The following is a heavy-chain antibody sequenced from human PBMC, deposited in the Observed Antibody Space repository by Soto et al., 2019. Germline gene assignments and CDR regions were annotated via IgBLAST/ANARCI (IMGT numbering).Heavy chain of an antibody. CDR2: ISSSSSTI. J-gene: IGHJ4*02. Sequence: EVQLVESGGGLVQPGGSLRLSCAASGFTFSSYSMNWVRQAPGKGLEWVSYISSSSSTIYYADSVKGRFTISRDNAKNSLYLQMNSLRAEDTAVYYCARGWASGYSSVWGQGTLVTVSS. D-gene: IGHD6-25*01. V-gene: IGHV3-48*01. CDR1: GFTFSSYS. CDR3: ARGWASGYSSV.